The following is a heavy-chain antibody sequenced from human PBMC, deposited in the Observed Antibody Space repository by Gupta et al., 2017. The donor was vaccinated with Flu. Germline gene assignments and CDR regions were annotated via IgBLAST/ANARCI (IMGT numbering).Heavy chain of an antibody. CDR3: TRDSGYDKFDY. V-gene: IGHV3-7*01. J-gene: IGHJ4*02. CDR2: IKEDGSEK. Sequence: WVRQAPGKGLEWVANIKEDGSEKIYVDSVNGRFTVSRDNAQNSLYLQMNSLRVEDTGIYYCTRDSGYDKFDYWGQGTLVTVSS. D-gene: IGHD3-9*01.